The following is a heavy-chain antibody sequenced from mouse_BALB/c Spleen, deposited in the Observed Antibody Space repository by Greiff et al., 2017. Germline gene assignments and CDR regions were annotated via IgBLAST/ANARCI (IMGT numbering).Heavy chain of an antibody. V-gene: IGHV5-17*02. J-gene: IGHJ3*01. CDR1: GFTFSSFG. Sequence: EVKLVESGGGLVQPGGSRKLSCAASGFTFSSFGMHWVRQAPEKGLEWVAYISSGSSTIYYADTVKGRFTISRDNPKNTLFLQMTSLRSEDTAMYYCARSGDYDPFAYWGQGTLVTVSA. CDR3: ARSGDYDPFAY. D-gene: IGHD2-4*01. CDR2: ISSGSSTI.